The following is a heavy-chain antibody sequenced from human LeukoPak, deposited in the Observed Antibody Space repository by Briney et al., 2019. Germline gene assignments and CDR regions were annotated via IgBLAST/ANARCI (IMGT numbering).Heavy chain of an antibody. CDR1: GFTFSSYS. CDR2: ISSSSSYI. J-gene: IGHJ4*02. D-gene: IGHD3-22*01. Sequence: GGSLRLSCAASGFTFSSYSMNWVRQAPGKGLEWVSSISSSSSYIYYADSVKGRFTISRDNAKNSLYLQMNSLRAEDTALYYCAKGKYYYDSSGIPYYFDYWGQGTLVTVSS. CDR3: AKGKYYYDSSGIPYYFDY. V-gene: IGHV3-21*04.